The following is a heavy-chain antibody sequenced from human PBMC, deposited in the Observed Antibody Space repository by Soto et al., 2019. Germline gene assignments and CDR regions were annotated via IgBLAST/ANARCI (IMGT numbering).Heavy chain of an antibody. CDR1: GDSIRSGNHY. CDR3: ARVDIITVYGCTEV. J-gene: IGHJ6*02. D-gene: IGHD3-10*01. V-gene: IGHV4-30-4*01. Sequence: SSETLSLTCTVSGDSIRSGNHYWSWILQPPGKGLEWIGYIYYSVSTYYSPSLKSRVTISVDTSKNQFSLKLNSVTAADTAVYYCARVDIITVYGCTEVWGQGNRVTVS. CDR2: IYYSVST.